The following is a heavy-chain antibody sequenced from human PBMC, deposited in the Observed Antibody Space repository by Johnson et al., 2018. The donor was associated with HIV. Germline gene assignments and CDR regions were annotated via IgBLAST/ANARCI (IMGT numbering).Heavy chain of an antibody. CDR1: GFTFSSYD. D-gene: IGHD2-2*01. CDR2: IGTAGDT. Sequence: VQLVESGGGLAQPGESLRLSCAASGFTFSSYDMHWVRHVTGKGLDWISAIGTAGDTLYADSVKGRFTISRDNAKKSLYVQMNSLRAEDTALYYCARERRSTNTWYVRDAFDIWGQGTMVTVSS. CDR3: ARERRSTNTWYVRDAFDI. J-gene: IGHJ3*02. V-gene: IGHV3-13*01.